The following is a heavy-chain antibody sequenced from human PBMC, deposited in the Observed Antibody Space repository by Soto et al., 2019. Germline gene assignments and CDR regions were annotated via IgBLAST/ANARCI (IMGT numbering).Heavy chain of an antibody. CDR2: INPANGNT. V-gene: IGHV1-3*01. CDR1: GYRFTTFA. Sequence: QVHLAQSGTEVRKPGASVKISCKTSGYRFTTFAIQWVRRAPGQRLEWMGWINPANGNTKHPQQFQGRVNFAADTSATRVYMERRRLGSDDTAVYYWGRGGSGYHTGRGFAGAMDVWGQGTTVTVSS. D-gene: IGHD3-3*01. J-gene: IGHJ6*02. CDR3: GRGGSGYHTGRGFAGAMDV.